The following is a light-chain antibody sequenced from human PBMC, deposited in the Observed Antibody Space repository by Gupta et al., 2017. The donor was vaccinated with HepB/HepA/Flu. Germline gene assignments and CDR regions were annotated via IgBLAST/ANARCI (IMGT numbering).Light chain of an antibody. V-gene: IGKV1-27*01. CDR3: QKYNSAPRT. CDR1: QGISNY. CDR2: AAS. J-gene: IGKJ1*01. Sequence: DIQMTQSPASLSDSVGDRVTITCRPSQGISNYLAWYQQKPGKVPKLLIYAASTLQSGVPSRFSGSGSGTDFTLTISSLQPEDVATYYCQKYNSAPRTFGQGTKVEIK.